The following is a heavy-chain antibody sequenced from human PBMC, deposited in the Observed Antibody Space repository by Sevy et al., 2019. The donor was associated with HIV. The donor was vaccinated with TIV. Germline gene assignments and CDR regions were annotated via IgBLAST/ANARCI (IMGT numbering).Heavy chain of an antibody. D-gene: IGHD2-21*02. J-gene: IGHJ4*02. CDR3: SRDLGVTDDLHY. CDR2: ISAYNGNT. CDR1: GYTFTSYG. V-gene: IGHV1-18*01. Sequence: ASVKVSCKASGYTFTSYGISWVRQAPGQGLEWMGWISAYNGNTNYAQKLQGRLTMTTDTSTSTAHMELRRPRSDDTAVYHCSRDLGVTDDLHYWGQGALVTVSS.